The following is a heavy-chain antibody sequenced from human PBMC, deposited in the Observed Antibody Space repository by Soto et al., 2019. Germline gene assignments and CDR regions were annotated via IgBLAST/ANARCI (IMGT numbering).Heavy chain of an antibody. Sequence: SGGSLRLSCTASGFTFGDYAMSWFRQAPGKGLEWVGFIRSKAYGGTTEYAASVKGRFTISRDDSKSIAYLQMNSLKTEDTAVYYCTRDQGYCSSTSCPDYWGQGTLVTVSS. J-gene: IGHJ4*02. D-gene: IGHD2-2*01. V-gene: IGHV3-49*03. CDR3: TRDQGYCSSTSCPDY. CDR1: GFTFGDYA. CDR2: IRSKAYGGTT.